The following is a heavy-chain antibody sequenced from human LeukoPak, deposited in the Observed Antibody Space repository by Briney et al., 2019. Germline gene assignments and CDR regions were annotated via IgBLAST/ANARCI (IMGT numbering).Heavy chain of an antibody. CDR3: ARSRLCSGGSCYFRCFDP. J-gene: IGHJ5*02. CDR1: GYTFSDYY. CDR2: INPNSGST. V-gene: IGHV1-2*02. D-gene: IGHD2-15*01. Sequence: ASVKVSRKASGYTFSDYYIHWVRQAPGQGLKWMGWINPNSGSTNYAQNFQGRVTMTRDTSISTAYMELSRLRSDDTAVYYCARSRLCSGGSCYFRCFDPWGQGTLVTVSS.